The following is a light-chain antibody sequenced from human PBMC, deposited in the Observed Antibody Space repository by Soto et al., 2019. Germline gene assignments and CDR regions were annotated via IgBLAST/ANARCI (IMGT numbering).Light chain of an antibody. CDR1: QSIGTW. Sequence: DIQMTQSPSTLSASVGDRVTITCRASQSIGTWLAWFQQKPGKAPKLLIYKASSLESGVPSRFSGSGSGTDFTLTISNLKPDDFATYYCQQYNSYPYTFGQGTKLEIK. J-gene: IGKJ2*01. V-gene: IGKV1-5*03. CDR3: QQYNSYPYT. CDR2: KAS.